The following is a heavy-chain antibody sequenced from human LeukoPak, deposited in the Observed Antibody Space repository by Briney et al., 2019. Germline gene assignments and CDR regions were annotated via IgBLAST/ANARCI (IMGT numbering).Heavy chain of an antibody. V-gene: IGHV4-61*02. CDR1: GGSISSGSYY. J-gene: IGHJ6*03. CDR3: ARDGVLGYYGSGSPRYYYYYMDV. D-gene: IGHD3-10*01. CDR2: IYTSGST. Sequence: SETLSLTCTVSGGSISSGSYYWSWIRQPAGKGPEWIGRIYTSGSTNYNPSLKSRVTISVDTSKNQFSLKLSSVTAADTAVYYCARDGVLGYYGSGSPRYYYYYMDVWGKGTTVTVSS.